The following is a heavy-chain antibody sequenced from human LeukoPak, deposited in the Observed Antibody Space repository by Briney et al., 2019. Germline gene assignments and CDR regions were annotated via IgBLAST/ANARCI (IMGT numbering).Heavy chain of an antibody. J-gene: IGHJ4*02. V-gene: IGHV1-2*06. D-gene: IGHD6-13*01. CDR1: GYTITGYH. CDR3: ARDQGSLTRSWYTGY. CDR2: INPYSGDT. Sequence: PGASVTVSCTASGYTITGYHKHWVRQAPGQGLEWMGRINPYSGDTNFAQKFQGRVTMTRDTSITTAYMDLSSLTPEGTAVYFCARDQGSLTRSWYTGYWGQGNQVTVSS.